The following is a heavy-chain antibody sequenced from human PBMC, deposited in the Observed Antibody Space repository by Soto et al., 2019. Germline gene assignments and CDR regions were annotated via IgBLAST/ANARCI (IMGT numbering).Heavy chain of an antibody. CDR1: GFTFSSFA. CDR3: ARANTTTIRAFDI. V-gene: IGHV3-23*01. Sequence: EVQLLESGGGLVQPGGSLRLSCAASGFTFSSFAMTWVRQAPGKGLEWVSGISASGGSTYYVDSVKGQFTIYRDNSKDTLSLQMNSLRAEDTAIYYCARANTTTIRAFDIWGRGTMVTVAS. D-gene: IGHD1-1*01. J-gene: IGHJ3*02. CDR2: ISASGGST.